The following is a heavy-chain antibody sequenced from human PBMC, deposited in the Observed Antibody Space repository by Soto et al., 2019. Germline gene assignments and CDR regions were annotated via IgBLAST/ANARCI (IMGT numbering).Heavy chain of an antibody. V-gene: IGHV1-18*01. J-gene: IGHJ5*02. Sequence: QVQLVQSGTEVKKPGDSVRVSCKSSGYTFTSHGISWVRQAPGQGLEWMDWISPYDGDTNYAQDRQGRVTVTTDTSTSTAYMDLMSPRSDDTAVYYCARDHGGSYQADSFDPWGQGTLVIVSS. CDR1: GYTFTSHG. D-gene: IGHD1-26*01. CDR2: ISPYDGDT. CDR3: ARDHGGSYQADSFDP.